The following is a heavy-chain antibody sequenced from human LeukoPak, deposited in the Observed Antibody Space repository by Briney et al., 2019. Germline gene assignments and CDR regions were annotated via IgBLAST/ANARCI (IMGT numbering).Heavy chain of an antibody. Sequence: SETLSLTCTVSGGSVSSGTYYWNWIRQPPGKGLEWIGSIYYSGSTYYNPSLKSRVTISVDTSKNQFSLKLSSVTAADTAVYYCARRKRYSYPDVFDYWGQGTLVTVSS. CDR3: ARRKRYSYPDVFDY. CDR1: GGSVSSGTYY. D-gene: IGHD5-18*01. CDR2: IYYSGST. J-gene: IGHJ4*02. V-gene: IGHV4-39*07.